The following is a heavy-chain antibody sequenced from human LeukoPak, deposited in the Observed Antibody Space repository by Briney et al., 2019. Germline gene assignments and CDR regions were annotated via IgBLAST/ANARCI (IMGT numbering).Heavy chain of an antibody. CDR1: GFNFNNAW. CDR3: ATDLGLTMIRGVIVH. D-gene: IGHD3-10*01. CDR2: IKSKGDGETT. J-gene: IGHJ4*02. Sequence: GGSLRLSCAASGFNFNNAWMTWVRQAPGKGLEWVGRIKSKGDGETTDYGAPVKGRFTMSRDDSKDTVYLQMNLLQAEDKAMYYCATDLGLTMIRGVIVHWGQGALVIVSS. V-gene: IGHV3-15*01.